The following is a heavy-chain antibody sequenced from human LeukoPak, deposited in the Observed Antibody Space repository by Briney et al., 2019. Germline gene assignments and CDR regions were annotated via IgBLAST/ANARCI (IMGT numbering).Heavy chain of an antibody. V-gene: IGHV1-8*01. D-gene: IGHD3-9*01. Sequence: GASVKVSCKASGYTFTSYDINWVRQATGQGLEWMGWMNPNSGNTGYAQKFQGRVTMTRNTSISTAYMELSSLRSDDTAVYYCARVGYDILTGSPLGMCWFDPWGQGTLVTVSS. J-gene: IGHJ5*02. CDR1: GYTFTSYD. CDR3: ARVGYDILTGSPLGMCWFDP. CDR2: MNPNSGNT.